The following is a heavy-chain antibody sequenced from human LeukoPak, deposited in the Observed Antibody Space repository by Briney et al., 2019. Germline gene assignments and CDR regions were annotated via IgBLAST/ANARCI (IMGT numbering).Heavy chain of an antibody. J-gene: IGHJ4*02. CDR1: GYTFTSYD. Sequence: ASVKVSCKASGYTFTSYDINWVRQATGQGLEWMVWMNPNSGNTGYAQKFRGRVTMTRNTSISTAYMELSSLRSEDTAVYYCARGRRATYYGSGSYPFLWGQGTLVTVSS. CDR2: MNPNSGNT. V-gene: IGHV1-8*01. CDR3: ARGRRATYYGSGSYPFL. D-gene: IGHD3-10*01.